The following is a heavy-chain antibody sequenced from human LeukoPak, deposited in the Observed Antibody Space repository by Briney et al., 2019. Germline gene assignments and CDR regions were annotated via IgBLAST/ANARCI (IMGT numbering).Heavy chain of an antibody. CDR2: MNPNSGNT. D-gene: IGHD2/OR15-2a*01. CDR3: ARRNSPSRTTALSRGRAFDI. J-gene: IGHJ3*02. V-gene: IGHV1-8*02. Sequence: GASVKVSCKASGYTFTSYGISWVRQAPGQGLEWMGWMNPNSGNTGYAQKFQGRVTMTRNTSISTAYMELSSLRSEDTAVYYCARRNSPSRTTALSRGRAFDIWGQGTVVSVSS. CDR1: GYTFTSYG.